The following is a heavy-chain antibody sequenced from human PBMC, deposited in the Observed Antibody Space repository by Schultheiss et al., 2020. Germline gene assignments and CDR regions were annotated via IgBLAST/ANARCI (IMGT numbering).Heavy chain of an antibody. V-gene: IGHV3-23*01. CDR3: AKNGHDFWSGSDY. CDR1: GFTFINYA. CDR2: ISGSGDTT. J-gene: IGHJ4*02. Sequence: GGSLRLSCAASGFTFINYAMTWVRQAPGQGLEWVSSISGSGDTTYYADSVKGRFTISRDNSKNTLDLQMNTLRAEDTAIYYCAKNGHDFWSGSDYWGQGTLVTVSS. D-gene: IGHD3-3*01.